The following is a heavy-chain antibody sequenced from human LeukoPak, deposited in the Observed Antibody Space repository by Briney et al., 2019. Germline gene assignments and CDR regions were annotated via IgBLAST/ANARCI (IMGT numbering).Heavy chain of an antibody. D-gene: IGHD2-21*02. V-gene: IGHV3-23*01. J-gene: IGHJ3*02. Sequence: GGSLRLSCAASGFSFSSYAMSWVRQAPGKGLEWVSSISGSGGSTYYADSVKGRFTISRDNSKNTLYLQMNSLRAEDTAVYYCAKDIVVVTSGSNAFDIWGQGTTVTVSS. CDR1: GFSFSSYA. CDR2: ISGSGGST. CDR3: AKDIVVVTSGSNAFDI.